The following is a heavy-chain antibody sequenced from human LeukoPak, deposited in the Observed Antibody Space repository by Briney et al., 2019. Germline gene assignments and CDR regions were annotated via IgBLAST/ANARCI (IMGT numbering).Heavy chain of an antibody. CDR3: ARGPSEHYFDY. Sequence: ASVKVSCKASGGTFSSYAISWVRQAPGQGLEWMGGIIPIFGTANYAQKFQGRVTITADKSTSTAYMELSSLRSEDTAVYYCARGPSEHYFDYWGQGTLVTVSS. V-gene: IGHV1-69*06. CDR2: IIPIFGTA. CDR1: GGTFSSYA. J-gene: IGHJ4*02.